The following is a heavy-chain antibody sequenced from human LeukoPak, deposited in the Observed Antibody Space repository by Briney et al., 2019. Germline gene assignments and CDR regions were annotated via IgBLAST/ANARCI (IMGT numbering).Heavy chain of an antibody. D-gene: IGHD1-7*01. CDR3: ARDLITGTTLGFDY. CDR1: GFTFSSYA. CDR2: ISYDGSNK. Sequence: PGRSLRLSCAASGFTFSSYAMHWVRQAPGKGLEWVAVISYDGSNKYYADSVKGRFTISRDNSKNTLYLQMNSLRAEDTAVYYCARDLITGTTLGFDYWGQGTLVTVSS. J-gene: IGHJ4*02. V-gene: IGHV3-30-3*01.